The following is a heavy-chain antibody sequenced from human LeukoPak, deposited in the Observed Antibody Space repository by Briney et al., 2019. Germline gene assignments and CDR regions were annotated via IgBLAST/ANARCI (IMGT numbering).Heavy chain of an antibody. V-gene: IGHV1-24*01. D-gene: IGHD5-24*01. CDR3: ATQQYPSPDRDGYNFHI. J-gene: IGHJ3*02. CDR2: FDPEDGET. Sequence: ASVKVSCKVSGYTLTELSMHWVRQAPGKGLEWMGGFDPEDGETIYAQKFQGRVTMTEDTSTDTAYMELSSLRSEDTAVYYCATQQYPSPDRDGYNFHIWGQGTMVTVSS. CDR1: GYTLTELS.